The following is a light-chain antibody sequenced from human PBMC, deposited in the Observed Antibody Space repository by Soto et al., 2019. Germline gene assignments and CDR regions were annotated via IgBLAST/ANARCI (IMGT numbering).Light chain of an antibody. CDR2: WAS. CDR1: QSVLYSSNNKNY. V-gene: IGKV4-1*01. Sequence: DIVMTQSPDSLAVSLGERDTINCKSSQSVLYSSNNKNYLAWYQQKPGQPPKLLIYWASTRESGVPDRFSGSGSATDFPLTIRSLQAVDVAVYYCLQYYSTLWTFGQGTRVEIK. J-gene: IGKJ1*01. CDR3: LQYYSTLWT.